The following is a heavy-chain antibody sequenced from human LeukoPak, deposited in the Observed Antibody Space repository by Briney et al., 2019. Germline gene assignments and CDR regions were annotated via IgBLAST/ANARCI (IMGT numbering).Heavy chain of an antibody. J-gene: IGHJ6*03. CDR1: GYTFTSYG. Sequence: GASVKVSCKASGYTFTSYGISWVRQAPGQGLEWMGWISAYNGNTNYAQKFQGRVTMTRNTSISTAYMELSSLRSEDTAVYYCARGPTTVTANYYYYYMDVWGKGTTVTISS. D-gene: IGHD4-17*01. CDR3: ARGPTTVTANYYYYYMDV. V-gene: IGHV1-18*01. CDR2: ISAYNGNT.